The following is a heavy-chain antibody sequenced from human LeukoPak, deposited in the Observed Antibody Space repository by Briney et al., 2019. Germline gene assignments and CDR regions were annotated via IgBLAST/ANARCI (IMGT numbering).Heavy chain of an antibody. J-gene: IGHJ4*02. Sequence: SETLSLTCAVSGGSISSGGYSWSWTRQPPGRGLEWIGYIYYSGSTYYNPSLKSRVTISVDTSKNQFSLKLSSVTAADTAVYYCARDRDVEGGFDYWGQGTLVTVSS. CDR3: ARDRDVEGGFDY. CDR1: GGSISSGGYS. CDR2: IYYSGST. V-gene: IGHV4-30-4*07.